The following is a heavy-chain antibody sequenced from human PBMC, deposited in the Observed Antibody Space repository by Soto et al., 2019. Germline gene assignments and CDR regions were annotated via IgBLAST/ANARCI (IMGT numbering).Heavy chain of an antibody. Sequence: DVQLVQSGAEVKKPGESLQISCKGSGYDFPMYWIGWVRQMPGKGLEWMGVIYPDDSESIYSPSFQGQVTISADKSTTTAHLQWSILKASDTAMYYCARLERDCTGGSCYSGGVDYWGQGTLLTVSP. J-gene: IGHJ4*02. CDR2: IYPDDSES. CDR3: ARLERDCTGGSCYSGGVDY. CDR1: GYDFPMYW. V-gene: IGHV5-51*01. D-gene: IGHD2-15*01.